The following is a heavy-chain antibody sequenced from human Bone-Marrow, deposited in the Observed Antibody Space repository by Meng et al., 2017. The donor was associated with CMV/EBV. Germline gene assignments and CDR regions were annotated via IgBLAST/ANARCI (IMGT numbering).Heavy chain of an antibody. CDR2: IDSDGRIT. V-gene: IGHV3-74*03. CDR1: GFTFRSYW. CDR3: ARGRNWFDP. J-gene: IGHJ5*02. Sequence: GESLKISCAVSGFTFRSYWMHWVRQAPGKGLVWVSRIDSDGRITTYADSVKGRFIISRDNAKNTLYLQMNSLRAEDTAVYYCARGRNWFDPWGQGTLVTVSS.